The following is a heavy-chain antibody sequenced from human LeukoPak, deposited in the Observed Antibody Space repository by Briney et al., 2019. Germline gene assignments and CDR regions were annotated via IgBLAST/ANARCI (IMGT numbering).Heavy chain of an antibody. Sequence: SGGSLRLSCAASGFPFSTYWMNWVRQAPGKGLEWVANIKQDGSEIYYVDSVKGRFTISRDNAKNSLYLQMNSLRAEDTAVYYCARQATVTTNKLFDYWGQGTLVTVSS. V-gene: IGHV3-7*03. D-gene: IGHD4-17*01. CDR1: GFPFSTYW. CDR3: ARQATVTTNKLFDY. CDR2: IKQDGSEI. J-gene: IGHJ4*02.